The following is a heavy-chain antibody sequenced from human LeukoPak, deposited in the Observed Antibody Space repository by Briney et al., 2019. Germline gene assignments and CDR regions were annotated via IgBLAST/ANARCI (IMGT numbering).Heavy chain of an antibody. J-gene: IGHJ3*01. Sequence: SQTLSLTCTVSGGSISSGGYSWSWIRQPPGKGLEWIGNIHHSGGTYYNPSLKSRVTISVDRSKNQFYLTLNSVTAADTAAYYCARDLPLAAAAKDVFDLWGQGTLVTVSS. CDR2: IHHSGGT. CDR3: ARDLPLAAAAKDVFDL. D-gene: IGHD6-13*01. CDR1: GGSISSGGYS. V-gene: IGHV4-30-2*01.